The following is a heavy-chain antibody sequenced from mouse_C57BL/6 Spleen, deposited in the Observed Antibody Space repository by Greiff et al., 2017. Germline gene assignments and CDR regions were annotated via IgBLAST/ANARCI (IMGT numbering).Heavy chain of an antibody. V-gene: IGHV5-12*01. CDR2: ISNGGGST. CDR3: ARGRWLAYYYAMDY. CDR1: GFTFSDYY. Sequence: EVKLVESGGGLVQPGGSLKLSCAASGFTFSDYYMYWVRQTPEKRLEWVAYISNGGGSTYYPDTVKGRFTISRDNAKNTLYLQMSRLKSEDTAMYYCARGRWLAYYYAMDYWGQGTSVTVSS. D-gene: IGHD2-3*01. J-gene: IGHJ4*01.